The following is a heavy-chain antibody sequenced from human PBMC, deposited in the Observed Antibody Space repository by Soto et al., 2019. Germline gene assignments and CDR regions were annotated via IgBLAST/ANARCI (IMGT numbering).Heavy chain of an antibody. J-gene: IGHJ4*03. V-gene: IGHV1-69*13. CDR2: IIPIFHTA. Sequence: SVKVSCKASGGTFNSYAISWVRQAPGQGLEWMGGIIPIFHTANYEQKFQARVTITADETTSTAYMELSSLRSEDTAVYYCARVVYCNTTHCLFYYGLCGTGFWGQGTMVTVSS. CDR1: GGTFNSYA. D-gene: IGHD2-15*01. CDR3: ARVVYCNTTHCLFYYGLCGTGF.